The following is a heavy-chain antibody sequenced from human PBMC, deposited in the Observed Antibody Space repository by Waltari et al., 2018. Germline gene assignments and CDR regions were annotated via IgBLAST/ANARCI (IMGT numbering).Heavy chain of an antibody. CDR2: IIPIFGTA. CDR3: ARVSRCSGGSCRVRGDYYYMDV. D-gene: IGHD2-15*01. J-gene: IGHJ6*03. V-gene: IGHV1-69*12. Sequence: QVQLVQSGAEVKKPGSSVKVSCKASGGTFSSYAISWVRQAPGQGIEWLGGIIPIFGTANYAQKFQGRVTITADESTSTAYMELSSLRSEDTAVYYCARVSRCSGGSCRVRGDYYYMDVWGKGTTVTVSS. CDR1: GGTFSSYA.